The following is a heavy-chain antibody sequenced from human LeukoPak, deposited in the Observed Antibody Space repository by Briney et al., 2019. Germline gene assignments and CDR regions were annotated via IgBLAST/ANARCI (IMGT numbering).Heavy chain of an antibody. V-gene: IGHV4-59*08. Sequence: SETLSLTCTVSGGSISSYFWSWLRQPPGKGLEWIGYIYYSGSTNYHPSLKSRVTISVDTSKNQFSLKLTSVTAADTAAYYCARQGVAAAGYYFDYWGQGILVTVSS. CDR1: GGSISSYF. D-gene: IGHD6-13*01. CDR3: ARQGVAAAGYYFDY. J-gene: IGHJ4*02. CDR2: IYYSGST.